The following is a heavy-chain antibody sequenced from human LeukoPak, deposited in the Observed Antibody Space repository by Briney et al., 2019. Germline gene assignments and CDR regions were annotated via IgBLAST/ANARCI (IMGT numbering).Heavy chain of an antibody. D-gene: IGHD4-23*01. V-gene: IGHV3-74*01. CDR3: VRGNDYGGPHY. CDR1: GFTFSSYW. Sequence: GGSLRLSCAVSGFTFSSYWMHWVRQAPGRGLVWVSRIDRDGSRINYADSVKGRFTISRDNGKNTLFLQMNSLRAEDAAVYYCVRGNDYGGPHYWGQGTLVTVSS. CDR2: IDRDGSRI. J-gene: IGHJ4*02.